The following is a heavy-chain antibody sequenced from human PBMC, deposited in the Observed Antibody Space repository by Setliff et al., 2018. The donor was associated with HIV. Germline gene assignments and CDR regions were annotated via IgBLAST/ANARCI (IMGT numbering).Heavy chain of an antibody. CDR2: MNPNSGNT. D-gene: IGHD1-20*01. CDR1: GYSFTNYD. Sequence: GASVKVSCKASGYSFTNYDINWVRQATGQGLEWMGWMNPNSGNTGYAQKFQGRVTMTRDTSTSTVYMELSSLRSDDTAVYYCARDNIIWSKDYWGQGTLVTVSS. V-gene: IGHV1-8*02. J-gene: IGHJ4*02. CDR3: ARDNIIWSKDY.